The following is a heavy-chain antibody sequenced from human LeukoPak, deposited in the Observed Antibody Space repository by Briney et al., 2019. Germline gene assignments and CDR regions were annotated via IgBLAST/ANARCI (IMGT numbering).Heavy chain of an antibody. CDR2: MNGDGTTT. V-gene: IGHV3-74*01. J-gene: IGHJ4*02. CDR1: GFTFSTYW. D-gene: IGHD3-16*01. CDR3: ARGNRGSYDY. Sequence: GGSLRLSCAASGFTFSTYWMCWVRQAPGKGLVWVSLMNGDGTTTSYADSVKGRFIISRDNAKNTLYLEMNSLRAEDTAVYYCARGNRGSYDYWGQGTLVTVSS.